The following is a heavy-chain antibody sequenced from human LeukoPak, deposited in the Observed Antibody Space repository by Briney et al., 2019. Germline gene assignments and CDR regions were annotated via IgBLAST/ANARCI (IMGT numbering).Heavy chain of an antibody. V-gene: IGHV1-18*01. CDR3: AILPSGYFDWLSNAFDI. CDR2: ISAYNGNT. Sequence: ASVKVSCKASGYTFTSYGISWVRQAPGQALEWMGWISAYNGNTNYAQKLQGRVTMTTDASTSTAYMELRSLRSDDTAVYYCAILPSGYFDWLSNAFDIWGQGTMVTVSS. CDR1: GYTFTSYG. J-gene: IGHJ3*02. D-gene: IGHD3-9*01.